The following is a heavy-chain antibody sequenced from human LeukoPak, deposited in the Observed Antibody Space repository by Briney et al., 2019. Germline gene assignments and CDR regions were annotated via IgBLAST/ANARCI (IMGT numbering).Heavy chain of an antibody. Sequence: GGSLRLSCAASGFIFSNYGMNWVRQAPGKGVEWVSGITGHGDTTYYADSGKGRFTISRDNSRNTVYLQMNSLRAEDTAVYYCANDLGWIQLNLGRGQGTLVTVSS. CDR2: ITGHGDTT. J-gene: IGHJ4*02. CDR3: ANDLGWIQLNLG. D-gene: IGHD5-18*01. CDR1: GFIFSNYG. V-gene: IGHV3-23*01.